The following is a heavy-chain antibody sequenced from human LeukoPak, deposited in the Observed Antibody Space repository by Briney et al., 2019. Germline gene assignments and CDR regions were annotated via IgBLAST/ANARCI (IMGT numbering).Heavy chain of an antibody. CDR1: GFTFSSYA. J-gene: IGHJ4*02. Sequence: GGFLRFSCAASGFTFSSYAMSWVRQAPGKGLEWVSAISGSGGSTYYADSVKGRFTISRDNSKNTLYLQMNSLRAEDTAVYYCAKDPSLIAAEAYFDYWGQGTLVTVSS. V-gene: IGHV3-23*01. CDR2: ISGSGGST. D-gene: IGHD6-13*01. CDR3: AKDPSLIAAEAYFDY.